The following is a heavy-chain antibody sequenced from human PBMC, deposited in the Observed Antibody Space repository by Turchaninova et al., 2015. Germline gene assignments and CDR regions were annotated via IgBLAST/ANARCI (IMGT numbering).Heavy chain of an antibody. D-gene: IGHD2-2*01. J-gene: IGHJ4*02. CDR2: IDQDGSEK. CDR1: GFTFSDYW. V-gene: IGHV3-7*03. Sequence: GSWGGLVQPGGSLRLSCVASGFTFSDYWMSWVRQAPGKGLEWVANIDQDGSEKYYVDSERGRFTISRDNAKNTLYLQMHSLRAEDTAVFYCARVLWDIVVRPAAIPTYYFDIWGQGTLVTVSS. CDR3: ARVLWDIVVRPAAIPTYYFDI.